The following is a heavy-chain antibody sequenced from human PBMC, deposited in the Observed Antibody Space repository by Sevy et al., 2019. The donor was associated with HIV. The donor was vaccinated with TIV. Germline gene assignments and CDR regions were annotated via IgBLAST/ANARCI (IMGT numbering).Heavy chain of an antibody. D-gene: IGHD6-6*01. CDR1: GYTLTELS. Sequence: ASVKVSCKVSGYTLTELSMHWVRQAPGKGLEWTGGFDPEDGETIYAQKFQGRVTMTEDTSTDTAYMELSSLRSEDTAVYYCATRAARRSYYFDYWRQGTLVTVSS. J-gene: IGHJ4*02. CDR3: ATRAARRSYYFDY. V-gene: IGHV1-24*01. CDR2: FDPEDGET.